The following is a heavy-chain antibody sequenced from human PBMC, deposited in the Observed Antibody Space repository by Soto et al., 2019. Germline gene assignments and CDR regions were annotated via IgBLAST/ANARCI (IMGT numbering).Heavy chain of an antibody. CDR1: GGTFGRYT. Sequence: QVQLVQSGAEVKKPGSSVKVSCKASGGTFGRYTLSWVRQAPGQGLEWMGWIIPILETANYARRFQGRLTITADTSTGTAYMDLSGLKSDDTGVYYCARGGKFGGDLDVWGEGTPVTVSS. J-gene: IGHJ6*04. CDR2: IIPILETA. V-gene: IGHV1-69*08. CDR3: ARGGKFGGDLDV. D-gene: IGHD3-10*01.